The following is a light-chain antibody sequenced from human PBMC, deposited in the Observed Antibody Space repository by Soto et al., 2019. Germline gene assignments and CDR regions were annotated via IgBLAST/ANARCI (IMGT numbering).Light chain of an antibody. J-gene: IGLJ1*01. CDR1: NIGSKS. CDR3: HVWDSSSEHV. V-gene: IGLV3-21*02. Sequence: SYELTQPPSVSVAPGQTARITCGGNNIGSKSAHWYQQKPGQAPVLVVDDDSDRPSGIPERLSGSNSGNTATLTISRVEAGDEADYFCHVWDSSSEHVFGTGTKVTV. CDR2: DDS.